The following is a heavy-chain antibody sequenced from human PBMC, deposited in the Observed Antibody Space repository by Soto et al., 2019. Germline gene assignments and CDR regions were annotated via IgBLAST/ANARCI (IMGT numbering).Heavy chain of an antibody. J-gene: IGHJ3*02. D-gene: IGHD2-21*02. CDR2: IYYTGAT. V-gene: IGHV4-59*01. CDR3: ARWGAVVTAIPNAFDI. Sequence: QVQLQESGPGLVKASETLSLTCSVSGGSINNYYWSWIRQPPGKGLEWIGYIYYTGATNYNSSLKSRVTMSMDTSKNQFSLRLSSVTAADTAVYYCARWGAVVTAIPNAFDIWGQGTMATVSS. CDR1: GGSINNYY.